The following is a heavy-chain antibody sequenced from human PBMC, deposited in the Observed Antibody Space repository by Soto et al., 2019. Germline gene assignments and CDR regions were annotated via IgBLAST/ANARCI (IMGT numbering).Heavy chain of an antibody. CDR2: IYYSGST. V-gene: IGHV4-59*08. D-gene: IGHD6-6*01. Sequence: SETLSLTCTVSGGSISGSFWSWVRQPPGQGLEWIGFIYYSGSTNYNPSLKSRVTISIDTSKNQFSLKLSSVTAADTAVYYCARQGGGSSSSTLSYYYYYMDVWGKGTTVTVSS. CDR3: ARQGGGSSSSTLSYYYYYMDV. CDR1: GGSISGSF. J-gene: IGHJ6*03.